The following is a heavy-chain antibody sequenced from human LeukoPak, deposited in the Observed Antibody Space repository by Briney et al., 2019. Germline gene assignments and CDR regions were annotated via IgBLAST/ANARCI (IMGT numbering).Heavy chain of an antibody. D-gene: IGHD6-19*01. CDR3: ARDSSGTLSGGGWFDP. CDR2: MHPDNGNT. Sequence: VASVKVSCKTSGYAFTNYDINWVRQAPGQGLEWMGWMHPDNGNTGYAQKFQGRVTMTRNTSITTAYMELRSLRSDDTAVYYCARDSSGTLSGGGWFDPWGQGTLVTVSS. V-gene: IGHV1-8*01. J-gene: IGHJ5*02. CDR1: GYAFTNYD.